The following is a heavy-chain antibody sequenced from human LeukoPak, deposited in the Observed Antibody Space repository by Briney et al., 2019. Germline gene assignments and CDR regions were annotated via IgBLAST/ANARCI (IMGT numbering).Heavy chain of an antibody. CDR1: GFTFSSYA. CDR2: ISYDGSNK. CDR3: ARYYYGSGTSFDP. Sequence: PGGSLRLSCAASGFTFSSYAMHWVRQAPGKGLEWVAVISYDGSNKYYADSVKGRFTISRDNAKNSLYLQMNSLRAEDTAVYYCARYYYGSGTSFDPWGQGTLVTVSS. J-gene: IGHJ5*02. D-gene: IGHD3-10*01. V-gene: IGHV3-30*04.